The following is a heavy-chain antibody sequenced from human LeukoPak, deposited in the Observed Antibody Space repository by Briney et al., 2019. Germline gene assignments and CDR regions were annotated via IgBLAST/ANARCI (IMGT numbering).Heavy chain of an antibody. D-gene: IGHD1-1*01. V-gene: IGHV3-49*04. J-gene: IGHJ4*02. CDR1: GFTFGNYA. Sequence: GGSLRLSCTASGFTFGNYAMSWVRQAPGKGLEWVSFIKSKTDGATTQYAASVRDRFTISRDDSKSIAYLQMNSLKTEDTGTYYCARGQYPGTLFDYWGQGTLVTVSS. CDR2: IKSKTDGATT. CDR3: ARGQYPGTLFDY.